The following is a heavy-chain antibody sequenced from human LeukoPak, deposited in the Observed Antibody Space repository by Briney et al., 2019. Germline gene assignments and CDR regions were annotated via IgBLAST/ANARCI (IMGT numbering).Heavy chain of an antibody. CDR2: SDGGGSST. J-gene: IGHJ4*01. CDR1: GFTFSNYW. Sequence: GGSLRLSCAASGFTFSNYWMHWVRRVPGKGLVWVSRSDGGGSSTSYADSVKGRFSISRDNAKSILYLQMNSLRAEDTAVYYCARGPGSSGGAYVGDYWGHGTLVTVSS. V-gene: IGHV3-74*01. CDR3: ARGPGSSGGAYVGDY. D-gene: IGHD3-22*01.